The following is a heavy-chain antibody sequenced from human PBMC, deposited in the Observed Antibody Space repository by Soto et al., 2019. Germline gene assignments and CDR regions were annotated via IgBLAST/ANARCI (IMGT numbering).Heavy chain of an antibody. Sequence: GGSLRLSCAASGFTFSSYSMNWVRQAPGKGLEWVSYISSSSSTIYYADSVKGRFTISRDNAKNSLYLQMNSLRDEDTAVYYCARDRTYYYGSGSYYNPSFDIWGQGTMV. CDR1: GFTFSSYS. J-gene: IGHJ3*02. CDR3: ARDRTYYYGSGSYYNPSFDI. CDR2: ISSSSSTI. V-gene: IGHV3-48*02. D-gene: IGHD3-10*01.